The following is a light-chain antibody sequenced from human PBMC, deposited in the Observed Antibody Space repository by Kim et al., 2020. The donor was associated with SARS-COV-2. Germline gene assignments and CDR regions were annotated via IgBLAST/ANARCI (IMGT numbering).Light chain of an antibody. V-gene: IGKV1-16*01. CDR2: SAS. CDR3: QQYNRYPYT. Sequence: SASVGDRVTITCRASQVIHTYLAWFQQKPGQAPKSLIYSASNLHSGVPSRFSGSGSGTDFTLTINSLQPEDFAIYYCQQYNRYPYTFGQGTKLVI. CDR1: QVIHTY. J-gene: IGKJ2*01.